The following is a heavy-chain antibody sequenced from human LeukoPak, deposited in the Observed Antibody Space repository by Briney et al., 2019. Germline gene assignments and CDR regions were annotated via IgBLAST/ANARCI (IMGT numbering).Heavy chain of an antibody. CDR3: ARVTFYGSGSMYADY. CDR2: IYNSVIT. V-gene: IGHV4-59*01. J-gene: IGHJ4*02. CDR1: GVSIANNY. Sequence: IPSETLSLTCSVSGVSIANNYWSWIRQPPGKGLEWIGYIYNSVITNYNPSLKSRVTMSIDKSKNQFSLRLNSVTAADTAVYYCARVTFYGSGSMYADYWGQGTLATVTS. D-gene: IGHD3-10*01.